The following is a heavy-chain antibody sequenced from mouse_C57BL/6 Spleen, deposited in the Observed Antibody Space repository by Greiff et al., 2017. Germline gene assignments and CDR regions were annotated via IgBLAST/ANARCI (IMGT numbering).Heavy chain of an antibody. CDR1: GYTFTSYW. CDR3: ARKETSFDY. D-gene: IGHD3-2*01. Sequence: QVQLQQSGAELAKPGASVKLSCKASGYTFTSYWMHWVKQRPGQGLEWIGYINPSSGYTKYNQKFKDKATLTADKSSITAYMQLSSLTYEDSAVYYCARKETSFDYWGQGTTLTVSS. CDR2: INPSSGYT. V-gene: IGHV1-7*01. J-gene: IGHJ2*01.